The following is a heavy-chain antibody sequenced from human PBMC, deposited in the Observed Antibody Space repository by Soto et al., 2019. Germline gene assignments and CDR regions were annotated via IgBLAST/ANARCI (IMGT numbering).Heavy chain of an antibody. V-gene: IGHV1-2*02. CDR3: ARWYNWNYGYYYGMDV. J-gene: IGHJ6*02. CDR1: GYTFTGYY. Sequence: GASVKVSCKASGYTFTGYYMHWVRQAPVQGLEWMGWINPNSGGTNYAQKFQGRVTMTRDTSISTAYMELSRLRSDDTAVYYCARWYNWNYGYYYGMDVWGQGTTVTVSS. D-gene: IGHD1-7*01. CDR2: INPNSGGT.